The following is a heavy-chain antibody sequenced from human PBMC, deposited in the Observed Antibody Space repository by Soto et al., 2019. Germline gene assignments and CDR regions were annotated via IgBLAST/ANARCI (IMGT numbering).Heavy chain of an antibody. CDR2: IHYFGST. Sequence: PSETLSLTCTVSGGSLNSSSYYWSWIRQPPGKGLEWIGYIHYFGSTKYNPSLESRVVISVDTSKNQFSLKVPSLTAADTAIYFCARGGSYVGFDSWGQGARVTVS. CDR1: GGSLNSSSYY. V-gene: IGHV4-61*01. D-gene: IGHD1-26*01. J-gene: IGHJ4*02. CDR3: ARGGSYVGFDS.